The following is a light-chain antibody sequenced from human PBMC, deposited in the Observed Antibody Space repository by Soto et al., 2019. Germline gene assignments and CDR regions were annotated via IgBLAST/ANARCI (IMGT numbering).Light chain of an antibody. J-gene: IGKJ4*01. CDR1: QSVSSY. V-gene: IGKV3-11*01. Sequence: EIVLTQSPATLSLSPGERATLSCRASQSVSSYLAWYQQKPGQAPRLLTYDASSRATGIPARFSGSGSGTDFTLTISSLEPEDFAVYYCQQRSNWPLTFGGGTKVEIK. CDR3: QQRSNWPLT. CDR2: DAS.